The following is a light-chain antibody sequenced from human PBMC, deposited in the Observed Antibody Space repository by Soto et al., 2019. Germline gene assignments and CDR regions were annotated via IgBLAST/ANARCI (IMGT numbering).Light chain of an antibody. Sequence: IQMTQSPSTLSASVGDRLTITCRASQTISTSLAWYQQRPGKAPKLVIFDASTLANGVPSRFSGSGSGTEFFLATSSLQPDGVATYDCQEDDTFRFTCGQGTQLEIK. CDR2: DAS. V-gene: IGKV1-5*01. J-gene: IGKJ2*01. CDR3: QEDDTFRFT. CDR1: QTISTS.